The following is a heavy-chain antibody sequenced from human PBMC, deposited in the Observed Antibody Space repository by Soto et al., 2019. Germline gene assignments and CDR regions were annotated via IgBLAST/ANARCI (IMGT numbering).Heavy chain of an antibody. Sequence: QVQLQESGPGLVKPSQTLSLTCTVSGGSISSGGYYWSWIRQHPGKGLEWIGYIYYSGSTSYNPALKSRVTIAVDTSKNQFTRKLSSVTAADTAVYYCAREDTVTTSYFDYWGQRTLVTVSS. CDR1: GGSISSGGYY. CDR2: IYYSGST. J-gene: IGHJ4*02. V-gene: IGHV4-31*03. D-gene: IGHD4-17*01. CDR3: AREDTVTTSYFDY.